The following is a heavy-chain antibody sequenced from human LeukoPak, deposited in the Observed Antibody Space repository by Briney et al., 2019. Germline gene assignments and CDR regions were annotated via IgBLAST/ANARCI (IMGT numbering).Heavy chain of an antibody. V-gene: IGHV3-11*04. CDR1: GFTFSDYY. J-gene: IGHJ4*02. CDR2: ISISGSPT. CDR3: ARESKTAMLFDY. Sequence: GGSLRLSCAASGFTFSDYYMSWIRQAPGKGLEGVSYISISGSPTYYADSVRGRFTISRDNAKNSLYLQMNSLRAEDTAVYYCARESKTAMLFDYWGQGTLVTVSS. D-gene: IGHD5-18*01.